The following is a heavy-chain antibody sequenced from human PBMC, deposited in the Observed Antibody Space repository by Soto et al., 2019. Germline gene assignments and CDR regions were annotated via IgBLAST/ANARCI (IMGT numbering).Heavy chain of an antibody. CDR1: GFTFSSYW. CDR2: ISTDASST. Sequence: EVQLVESGGGLVQPGGSLRLSCAASGFTFSSYWMHWVRQAPGKGLVWVSSISTDASSTSYADPVKGRFTISRDNAKNTLYLKMNSVRAEETAVYYCASLQNKGPQNWGQGTLVIVSP. CDR3: ASLQNKGPQN. V-gene: IGHV3-74*01. J-gene: IGHJ1*01.